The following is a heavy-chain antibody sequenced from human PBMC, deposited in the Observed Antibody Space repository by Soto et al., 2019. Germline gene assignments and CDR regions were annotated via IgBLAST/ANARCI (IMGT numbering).Heavy chain of an antibody. CDR3: ARRARPDFYYMDV. Sequence: GGSLRLSCAASGFTFSSYSMNWVRQAPGKGLEWVSGISGSGGDTYYATSVQGRFTTSRDNSKNTVYLQTGSLRPEDMAVYYCARRARPDFYYMDVWGKGATVTVSS. D-gene: IGHD6-6*01. CDR2: ISGSGGDT. V-gene: IGHV3-64*01. CDR1: GFTFSSYS. J-gene: IGHJ6*03.